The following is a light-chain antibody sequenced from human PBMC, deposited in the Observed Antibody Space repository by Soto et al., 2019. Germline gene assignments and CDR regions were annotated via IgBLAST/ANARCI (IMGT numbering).Light chain of an antibody. CDR2: AAS. J-gene: IGKJ1*01. V-gene: IGKV3-11*01. Sequence: DIVMTQSPATLSVSPGERATLSFSAIHSITINLAWYQQKPGQAPRLLIYAASTRATDIPARFSGTGSGTDFTLTISSLEPEDFAVYYCQQRSNWPWTFGQGTKVDIK. CDR1: HSITIN. CDR3: QQRSNWPWT.